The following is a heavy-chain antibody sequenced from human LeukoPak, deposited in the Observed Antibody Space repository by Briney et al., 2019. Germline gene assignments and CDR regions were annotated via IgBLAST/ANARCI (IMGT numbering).Heavy chain of an antibody. J-gene: IGHJ4*02. CDR3: AKDATDYGDEKFDY. Sequence: GGSLRLSCAASGFTFSSYAMSWVRQAPGKGLEWVSAISGSGGSAYYADSVKGRFAISRDNSKNTLYLQMNSLRAEDTAVYYCAKDATDYGDEKFDYWGQGTLVTVSS. CDR2: ISGSGGSA. V-gene: IGHV3-23*01. CDR1: GFTFSSYA. D-gene: IGHD4-17*01.